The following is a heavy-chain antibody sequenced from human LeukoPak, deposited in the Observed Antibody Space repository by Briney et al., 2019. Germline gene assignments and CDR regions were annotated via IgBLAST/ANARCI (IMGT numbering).Heavy chain of an antibody. V-gene: IGHV1-8*01. D-gene: IGHD5-18*01. J-gene: IGHJ4*02. CDR3: ARRIRQDEY. CDR1: GYTFTSYD. CDR2: MNPSSGNT. Sequence: ASVKVSCKASGYTFTSYDINWVRQATGQGLEWMGYMNPSSGNTVYAQKFQGRVTMTRNTSISTAYMELSSLRSEDTAIYYCARRIRQDEYWGQGTLVAVSS.